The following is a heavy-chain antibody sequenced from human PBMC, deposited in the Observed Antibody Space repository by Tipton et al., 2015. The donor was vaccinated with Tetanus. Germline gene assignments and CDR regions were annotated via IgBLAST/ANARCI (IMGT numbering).Heavy chain of an antibody. J-gene: IGHJ4*02. Sequence: LVKPSETLSLTCGVSDGSFNAYYWSWIRQTPGKGLEWIGYVSYSGSTNSNYSLKSRITISQDTSKNQFSLRLTSVTAADTAVYYCARANYDFPKKGPFDSWGQGSLVIVSS. CDR1: DGSFNAYY. V-gene: IGHV4-59*01. CDR3: ARANYDFPKKGPFDS. D-gene: IGHD3-3*01. CDR2: VSYSGST.